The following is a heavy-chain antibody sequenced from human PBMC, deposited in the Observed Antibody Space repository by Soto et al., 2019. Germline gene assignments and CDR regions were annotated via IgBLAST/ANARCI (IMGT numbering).Heavy chain of an antibody. Sequence: QVQRQQWGAGLLKPAESLSLTCAVYGGSFSGYYWSWIRQPPGKGLEWIGEINHSRSTNYNPSLKSRVTISVDTSKNQISLKLSSVTAADTAVYYCARGSRWYLWGQGTLVTVSS. J-gene: IGHJ4*02. CDR1: GGSFSGYY. CDR2: INHSRST. CDR3: ARGSRWYL. V-gene: IGHV4-34*01. D-gene: IGHD6-13*01.